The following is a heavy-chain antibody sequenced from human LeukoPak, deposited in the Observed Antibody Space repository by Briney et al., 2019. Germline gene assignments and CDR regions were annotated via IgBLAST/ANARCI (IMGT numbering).Heavy chain of an antibody. CDR2: IYHSGST. J-gene: IGHJ6*02. CDR1: GGSISSSKW. D-gene: IGHD3-10*01. CDR3: ARAGPMVRGVPSYYYYGMDV. V-gene: IGHV4-4*02. Sequence: SETLSLTCAVSGGSISSSKWWSWVRQPPGKGLEWIGEIYHSGSTNYNPSLKSRVTISVDKSKNQFSLKLSSVTAADTAVYYCARAGPMVRGVPSYYYYGMDVWGQGTTVTVSS.